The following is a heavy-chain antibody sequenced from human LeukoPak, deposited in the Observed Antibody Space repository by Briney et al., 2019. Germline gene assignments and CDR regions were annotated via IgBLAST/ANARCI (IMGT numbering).Heavy chain of an antibody. V-gene: IGHV4-4*08. CDR3: ARWGVGVSRFDP. Sequence: PSETLSLTCTVSGSSMSGHYWSWIRQPPGKGLEWIGYLYSSGSTNYNPSLKSRVTISVDTSKNQFSLKLSSVTAADTAVYYCARWGVGVSRFDPWGQGTLVTVSS. CDR1: GSSMSGHY. D-gene: IGHD3-10*01. J-gene: IGHJ5*02. CDR2: LYSSGST.